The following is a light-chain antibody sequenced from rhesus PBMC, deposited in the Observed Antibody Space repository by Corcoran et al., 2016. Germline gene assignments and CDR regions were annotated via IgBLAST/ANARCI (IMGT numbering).Light chain of an antibody. V-gene: IGKV1-28*03. J-gene: IGKJ1*01. Sequence: DIQMTQSPSSLSASVGDTVTITCRASQGIKSYLNWFQQKPGKAPKLLIYAASRLESGVPSKFSGSGSETDFTLTISSLQPEDFAVYYCLQHNSDPPWTFGQGTKVEIK. CDR1: QGIKSY. CDR3: LQHNSDPPWT. CDR2: AAS.